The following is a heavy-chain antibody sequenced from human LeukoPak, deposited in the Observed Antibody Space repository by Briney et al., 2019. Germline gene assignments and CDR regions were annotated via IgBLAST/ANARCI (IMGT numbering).Heavy chain of an antibody. CDR2: IDPRSDGS. CDR1: GYTFTAYY. CDR3: TRETNGGALGY. D-gene: IGHD4-23*01. V-gene: IGHV1-2*02. J-gene: IGHJ4*02. Sequence: VASVRVSCKASGYTFTAYYMHWVRQAPGQGLEWMGWIDPRSDGSKYAQKFQGRVTMTGDTSISTAYMEVIGLRSDDTAVYYCTRETNGGALGYWGQGTLVTVSS.